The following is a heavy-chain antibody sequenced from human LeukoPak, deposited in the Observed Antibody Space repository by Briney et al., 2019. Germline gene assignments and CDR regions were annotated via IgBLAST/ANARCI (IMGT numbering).Heavy chain of an antibody. CDR2: INSDGSWT. CDR3: VSFYETY. D-gene: IGHD2/OR15-2a*01. V-gene: IGHV3-74*01. CDR1: GNYW. Sequence: GGSLRLSCAASGNYWMHWVRQAPGKGLVWVSHINSDGSWTSYADSVKGRFTISKDNDKNTVYLQMNSLRAEDTAVYYCVSFYETYWGRGTLVTVSS. J-gene: IGHJ4*02.